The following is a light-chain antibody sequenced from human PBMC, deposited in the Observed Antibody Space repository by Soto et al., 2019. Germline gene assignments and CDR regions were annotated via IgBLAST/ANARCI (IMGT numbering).Light chain of an antibody. CDR2: SNI. V-gene: IGLV1-40*01. Sequence: QSVLTQPPSVSGAPGQRVTISCTGSTSNIGARYDVHWYQQLPGTAPKLLIYSNINRPSGVPDRFSGSKSGTAASLAITGLQAEDEADYYCQSYDSSLRGWVFGGGTKLTGL. CDR1: TSNIGARYD. CDR3: QSYDSSLRGWV. J-gene: IGLJ3*02.